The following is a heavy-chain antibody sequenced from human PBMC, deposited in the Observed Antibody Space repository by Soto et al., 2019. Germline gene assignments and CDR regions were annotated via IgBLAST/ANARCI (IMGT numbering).Heavy chain of an antibody. CDR3: ARESYSSGWYKDY. CDR2: IYSGGST. V-gene: IGHV3-53*01. Sequence: GGSVRLSCAASGFTFSSNYMSWVRQAPGKGLEWVSVIYSGGSTYYADSVKGRFTISRDNSKNTLYLQMNSLRDEDPAVYYCARESYSSGWYKDYWGQGTLVTVSS. D-gene: IGHD6-19*01. CDR1: GFTFSSNY. J-gene: IGHJ4*02.